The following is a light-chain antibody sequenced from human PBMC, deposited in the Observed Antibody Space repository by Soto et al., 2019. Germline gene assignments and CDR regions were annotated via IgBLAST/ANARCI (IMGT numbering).Light chain of an antibody. CDR3: QQRSKLT. J-gene: IGKJ4*01. V-gene: IGKV3-11*01. CDR1: QSVSSY. Sequence: EIVLTQSPATLSLSPGERATLSCRASQSVSSYLAWYQQKPGHAPRLLIYDASNRATGIPARFSGSGSGTDFTLTISRLEPEDFAVYYCQQRSKLTFGGGTKVEIK. CDR2: DAS.